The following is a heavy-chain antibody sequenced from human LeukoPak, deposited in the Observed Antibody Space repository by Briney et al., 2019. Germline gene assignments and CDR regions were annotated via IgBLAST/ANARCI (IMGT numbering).Heavy chain of an antibody. J-gene: IGHJ4*02. CDR1: GFIFDDYV. V-gene: IGHV3-9*01. D-gene: IGHD3-16*01. CDR3: AKGKGGISYFDF. CDR2: ISWNSDSM. Sequence: GGSLRLSCAASGFIFDDYVMHWVRQAPGKGLEWVSGISWNSDSMGYADSVKGRFTISRDNAKNSLYLQTNSLRAEDTAFYYCAKGKGGISYFDFWGQGTLVTVSS.